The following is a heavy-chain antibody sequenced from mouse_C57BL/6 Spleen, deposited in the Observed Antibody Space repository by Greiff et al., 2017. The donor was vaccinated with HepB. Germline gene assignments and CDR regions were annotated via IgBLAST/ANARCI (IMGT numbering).Heavy chain of an antibody. CDR3: ARSGTVVGDAMDY. J-gene: IGHJ4*01. CDR1: GYTFTSYW. CDR2: IDPSDRYT. Sequence: QVQLQQPGAELVKPGASVKLSCKASGYTFTSYWMQWVKQRPGQGLEWIGEIDPSDRYTNYNQKFKGKATLTVDTSSSTAYMQLSSLTSEDSAVYYCARSGTVVGDAMDYWGQGATVTVSS. V-gene: IGHV1-50*01. D-gene: IGHD1-1*01.